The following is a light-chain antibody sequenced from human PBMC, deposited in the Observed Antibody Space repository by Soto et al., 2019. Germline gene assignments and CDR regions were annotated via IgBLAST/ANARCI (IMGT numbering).Light chain of an antibody. V-gene: IGKV1-5*01. J-gene: IGKJ1*01. Sequence: DIQMTQSPSTLSASVGDRVTITCRASQSIDTWLAWHQQKPGKAPKRLIYAASSLQSGVPSRFSGSGSGTEFTLTISSLQPEDFATYYCLQHNSYPWTFGQGTKVDIK. CDR1: QSIDTW. CDR2: AAS. CDR3: LQHNSYPWT.